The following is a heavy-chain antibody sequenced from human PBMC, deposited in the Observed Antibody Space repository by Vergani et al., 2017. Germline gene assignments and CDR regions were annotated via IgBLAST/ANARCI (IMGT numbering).Heavy chain of an antibody. CDR1: GFTFDDYA. CDR3: AKEIIITMVRGVIRAYGMDV. J-gene: IGHJ6*02. CDR2: ISWNSGSI. Sequence: EVQLVESGGGLVQPGRSLRLSCAASGFTFDDYAMHWVRQAPGKGLEWVSGISWNSGSIGYADSVKGRFTISRDNAKNSLYLQMNSLRAEYTALYYCAKEIIITMVRGVIRAYGMDVWGQGTTVTVSS. V-gene: IGHV3-9*01. D-gene: IGHD3-10*01.